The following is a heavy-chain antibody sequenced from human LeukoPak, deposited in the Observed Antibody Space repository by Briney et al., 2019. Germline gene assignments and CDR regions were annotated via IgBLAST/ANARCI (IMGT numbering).Heavy chain of an antibody. CDR1: GGSISSSSYY. V-gene: IGHV4-39*01. CDR2: IYYSGSP. J-gene: IGHJ4*02. CDR3: ARQLAAAGHFDY. Sequence: PSETLSLTCTVSGGSISSSSYYWGWIRQPPGKGLEWIGSIYYSGSPYYNPSLKSRVTISVDTSKNQFSLKLSSVTAADTAVYYCARQLAAAGHFDYWGQGTLVTVSS. D-gene: IGHD6-13*01.